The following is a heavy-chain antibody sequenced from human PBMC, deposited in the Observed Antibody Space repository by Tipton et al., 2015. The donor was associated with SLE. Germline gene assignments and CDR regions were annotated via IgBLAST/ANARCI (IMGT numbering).Heavy chain of an antibody. CDR1: GGSITSHY. CDR2: VSYTGSA. J-gene: IGHJ4*02. V-gene: IGHV4-59*11. D-gene: IGHD3-16*02. CDR3: ARLGTLHLGELSPPFDY. Sequence: QVQLVQSGPEVKPSQTLSLTCSVSGGSITSHYWTWIRQSPGKELEWLAYVSYTGSATYNPSLKSRVTISVDKSKNQFSLKLGSVTAADTAVYYCARLGTLHLGELSPPFDYWGQGTLVTVSS.